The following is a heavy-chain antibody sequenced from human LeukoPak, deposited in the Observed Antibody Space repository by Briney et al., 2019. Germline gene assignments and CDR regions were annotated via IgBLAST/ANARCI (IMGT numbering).Heavy chain of an antibody. J-gene: IGHJ4*02. Sequence: QPGRSLRLSCAASGFTFSSYAMHWVRQAPGKGLEWVAVISYDGSNKYYADSVKGRFTISGDNSKNTLYLQMNSLRAEDTAVYYCARDGVGATNYFDYWGQGTLVTVSS. CDR2: ISYDGSNK. CDR3: ARDGVGATNYFDY. CDR1: GFTFSSYA. D-gene: IGHD1-26*01. V-gene: IGHV3-30-3*01.